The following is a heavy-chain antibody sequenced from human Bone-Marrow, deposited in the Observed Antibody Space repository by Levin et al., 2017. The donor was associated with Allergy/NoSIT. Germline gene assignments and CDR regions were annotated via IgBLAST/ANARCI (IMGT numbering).Heavy chain of an antibody. CDR1: GFTFSSYG. CDR2: ISYDGSNK. CDR3: AKGPRRAFDI. Sequence: GGSLRLSCAASGFTFSSYGMHWVRQAPGKGLEWVAVISYDGSNKYYADSVKGRFTISRDNSKNTLYLQMNSLRAEDTAVYYCAKGPRRAFDIWGQGTMVTVSS. V-gene: IGHV3-30*18. J-gene: IGHJ3*02.